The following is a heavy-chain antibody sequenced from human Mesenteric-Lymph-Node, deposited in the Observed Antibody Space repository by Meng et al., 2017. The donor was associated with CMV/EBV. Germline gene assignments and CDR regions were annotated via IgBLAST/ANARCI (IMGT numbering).Heavy chain of an antibody. V-gene: IGHV3-23*01. Sequence: GESLKISCAASGFTLSNYAMSWVRQAPGKGLEWVSGISGGGGSTDYADSVKGRFTISRDNSKNTLYLQMNSLTAEDTAVYYCAKGIHRHGYYDFWSGYYPADYWGQGALVTVSS. J-gene: IGHJ4*02. CDR2: ISGGGGST. CDR1: GFTLSNYA. D-gene: IGHD3-3*01. CDR3: AKGIHRHGYYDFWSGYYPADY.